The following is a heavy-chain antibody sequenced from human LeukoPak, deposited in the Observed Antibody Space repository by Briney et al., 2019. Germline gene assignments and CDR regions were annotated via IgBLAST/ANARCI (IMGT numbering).Heavy chain of an antibody. CDR1: GFTFSSYG. Sequence: PGGSLRLSCAASGFTFSSYGMHWVRQAPGKGLEWVAVISDDGSNKYYADSVKGRFTISRDNSKNTLYLQMNSLRAEDSAVYYCAKEKKYGDWGVAFDIWGQGTMVTVSS. V-gene: IGHV3-30*18. CDR2: ISDDGSNK. CDR3: AKEKKYGDWGVAFDI. J-gene: IGHJ3*02. D-gene: IGHD4-17*01.